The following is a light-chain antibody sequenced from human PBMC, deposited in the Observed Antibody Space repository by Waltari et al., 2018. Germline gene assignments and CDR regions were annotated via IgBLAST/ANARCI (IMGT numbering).Light chain of an antibody. V-gene: IGLV2-14*03. Sequence: QSALTQPASVSGSPGQSVTISCTGTSSDVGSSNSVSWYQDHPGQGHKVIIYDVSVRPSVVSARFSGSKSGNTASLTISGLQAEDEADYYCSSESSDKVVLFGGGTKVTVL. CDR1: SSDVGSSNS. J-gene: IGLJ3*02. CDR3: SSESSDKVVL. CDR2: DVS.